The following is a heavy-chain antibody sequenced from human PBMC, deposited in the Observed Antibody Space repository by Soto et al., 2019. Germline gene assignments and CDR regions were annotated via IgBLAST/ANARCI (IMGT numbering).Heavy chain of an antibody. CDR3: ATDFYRDSVSS. CDR1: GFTFSTFA. D-gene: IGHD3-3*01. Sequence: EVQLLESGGDLVRPGGSLRLSCAASGFTFSTFAMTWVRQAPGKGLEWVSAIVGNGGATFYADSVKGRFSISRDNSKNTLFLQMSSLRPEDTAVYYCATDFYRDSVSSWGQGTLVVVSS. V-gene: IGHV3-23*01. J-gene: IGHJ1*01. CDR2: IVGNGGAT.